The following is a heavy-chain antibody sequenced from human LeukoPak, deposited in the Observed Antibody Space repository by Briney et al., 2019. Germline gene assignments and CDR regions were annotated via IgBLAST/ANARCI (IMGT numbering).Heavy chain of an antibody. CDR2: INHSGST. CDR1: GGSSSVYY. D-gene: IGHD2-2*01. J-gene: IGHJ4*02. CDR3: ARVEYQLLTWRHLGDY. V-gene: IGHV4-34*01. Sequence: KPSETLSLTCAVYGGSSSVYYWSWIRQPPGKGLEWIGEINHSGSTNYNPSLKSRVTMSVDTSKNQFSLKLTSVTAAGTAVYYRARVEYQLLTWRHLGDYWGQGTLVTVSS.